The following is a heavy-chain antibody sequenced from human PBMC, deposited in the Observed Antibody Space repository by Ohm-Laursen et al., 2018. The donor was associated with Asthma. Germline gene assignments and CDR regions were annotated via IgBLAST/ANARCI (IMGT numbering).Heavy chain of an antibody. V-gene: IGHV4-59*01. CDR3: AGGRGDYGGNSDAFDI. CDR2: IYSTGST. D-gene: IGHD4-23*01. CDR1: GASFSTYY. Sequence: GTLSLTCTLSGASFSTYYWGWIRQPPGKGLEWIGYIYSTGSTNYNPSLESRVTISIDTSTNQFSLKLSSVTAADTAVYYCAGGRGDYGGNSDAFDIWGQGTMVTVSS. J-gene: IGHJ3*02.